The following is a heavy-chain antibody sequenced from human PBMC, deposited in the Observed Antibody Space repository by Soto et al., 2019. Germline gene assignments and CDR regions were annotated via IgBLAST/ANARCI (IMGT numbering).Heavy chain of an antibody. J-gene: IGHJ6*02. Sequence: QVQLVQSGAEVKKPGSSVKVSCKASGGTFSSYAISWVRQAPGQGLEWMGGIIPIFGTANYAQKFQGRVTITEDESTSTAYMELSSLRSEDTAVYYSARDRLMVGSPSQYYGMDVCGQGTTVTVSS. D-gene: IGHD2-8*01. V-gene: IGHV1-69*01. CDR3: ARDRLMVGSPSQYYGMDV. CDR1: GGTFSSYA. CDR2: IIPIFGTA.